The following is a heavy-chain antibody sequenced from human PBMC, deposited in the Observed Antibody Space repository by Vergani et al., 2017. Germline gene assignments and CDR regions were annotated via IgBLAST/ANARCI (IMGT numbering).Heavy chain of an antibody. J-gene: IGHJ4*02. CDR3: ARDRYYDSSGYET. D-gene: IGHD3-22*01. V-gene: IGHV4-39*07. Sequence: QLQLQESGPGLVKPSATLSLICSVSGASIRSSNYYLGWIRQPPGKGLEWIGEINHSGSTNYNPPLKSRVTISVDTSKNQFSLKLSSVTAADTAVYYCARDRYYDSSGYETWGQGTLVTVSS. CDR2: INHSGST. CDR1: GASIRSSNYY.